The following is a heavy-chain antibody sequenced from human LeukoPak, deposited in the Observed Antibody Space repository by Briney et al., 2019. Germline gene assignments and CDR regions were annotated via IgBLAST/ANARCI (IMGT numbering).Heavy chain of an antibody. Sequence: PGGSLKLSCAASGFTFSSYWMSWVRQAPGKGLEWVANIKQDGSEKYYVDFVKGRFTISRDNAKNSLYLQMNSLRAEDTAVYYCARDKPSPDYGLDVWGQGTTVTVSS. V-gene: IGHV3-7*03. CDR1: GFTFSSYW. CDR2: IKQDGSEK. J-gene: IGHJ6*02. CDR3: ARDKPSPDYGLDV.